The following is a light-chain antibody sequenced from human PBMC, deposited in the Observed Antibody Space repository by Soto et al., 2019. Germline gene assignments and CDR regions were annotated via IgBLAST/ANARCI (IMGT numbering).Light chain of an antibody. CDR2: SDD. J-gene: IGLJ3*02. CDR3: STWDGSLSGRV. V-gene: IGLV1-47*02. CDR1: SSNIGNNF. Sequence: QSVLTQPPSASGTPGQKVTISCSGASSNIGNNFVSWYQQVPGTAPKLLIYSDDQRPSGVPDRVSGSKSGTSASLAISGLRSEDEADYYCSTWDGSLSGRVFGGGTKLTVL.